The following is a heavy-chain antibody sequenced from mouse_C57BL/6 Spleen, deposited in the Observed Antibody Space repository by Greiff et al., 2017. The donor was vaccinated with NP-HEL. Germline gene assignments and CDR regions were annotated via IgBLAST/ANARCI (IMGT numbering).Heavy chain of an antibody. CDR3: TRTPGSTGYFDV. CDR1: GYTFTSYW. CDR2: IYPGNSDT. V-gene: IGHV1-5*01. J-gene: IGHJ1*03. Sequence: VQLQQSGTVLARPGASVKMSCKTSGYTFTSYWMHWVKQRPGQGLEWIGAIYPGNSDTSYNQKFKGKAKLTAVTSASTAYMELSSLTNEDSAVYYCTRTPGSTGYFDVWGTGTTVTVSS.